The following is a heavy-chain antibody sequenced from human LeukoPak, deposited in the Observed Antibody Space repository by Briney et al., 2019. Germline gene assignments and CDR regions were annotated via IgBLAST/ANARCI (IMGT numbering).Heavy chain of an antibody. J-gene: IGHJ5*02. Sequence: SQTLSLTCAISGDSVSSKSAAWNWIRQSPSRGLEWLGRTYYRSKWYNDCAVSVESRITINPDTSKNQFSLQLNSVTPEDTAVYYCARGSQSSRWFDPWGQGTLVTVSS. CDR2: TYYRSKWYN. V-gene: IGHV6-1*01. CDR1: GDSVSSKSAA. CDR3: ARGSQSSRWFDP. D-gene: IGHD6-6*01.